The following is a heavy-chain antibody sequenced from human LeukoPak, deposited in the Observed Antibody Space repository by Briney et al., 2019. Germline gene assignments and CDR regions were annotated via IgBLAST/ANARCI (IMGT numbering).Heavy chain of an antibody. D-gene: IGHD5-18*01. CDR1: GGSISSYY. V-gene: IGHV4-59*08. Sequence: SETLSLARTVPGGSISSYYWSWIRQPPGKGLEWIGYIYYSGSTNYSPSLKSRVTISVDTSKNQFSLKLSSVTAADTAVYYCARHMGLGYSYGYPYFDYWGQGTLVTVSS. CDR2: IYYSGST. CDR3: ARHMGLGYSYGYPYFDY. J-gene: IGHJ4*02.